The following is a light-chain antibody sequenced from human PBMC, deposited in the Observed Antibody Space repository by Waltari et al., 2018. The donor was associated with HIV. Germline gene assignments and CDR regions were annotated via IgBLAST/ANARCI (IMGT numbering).Light chain of an antibody. Sequence: QSVLTQPPSASGTPGQRVTISCSGSSFNVGRNFVSWYQQVPGTAPKVLIFRDNQRPSWVPDRFSGSKSGASASLAISGLRSEDEADYYCAAWDDSLSGSYVFGPGTKVTVL. CDR3: AAWDDSLSGSYV. J-gene: IGLJ1*01. CDR2: RDN. V-gene: IGLV1-47*01. CDR1: SFNVGRNF.